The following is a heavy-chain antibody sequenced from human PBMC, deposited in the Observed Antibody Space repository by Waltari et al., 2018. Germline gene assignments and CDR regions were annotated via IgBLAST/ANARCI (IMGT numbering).Heavy chain of an antibody. Sequence: MHWVRQAPGQGLEWMGIINPSGGSTSYAQKFQGRVTMTRDTSTSTVYMELSSLRSEDTAVYYCACFPKDIAAAGRDYWGQGTLVTVSS. CDR2: INPSGGST. J-gene: IGHJ4*02. V-gene: IGHV1-46*01. D-gene: IGHD6-13*01. CDR3: ACFPKDIAAAGRDY.